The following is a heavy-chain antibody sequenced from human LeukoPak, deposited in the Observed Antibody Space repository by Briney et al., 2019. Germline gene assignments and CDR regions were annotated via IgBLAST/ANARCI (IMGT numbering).Heavy chain of an antibody. Sequence: PSETQSLTCTVSGGSISSSSYYWGWIRQPPGKGLEWIGSIYYSGSTYYNPSLKSRVTISVDTSKNQFSLKLSSVTAADTAVYYCASSYYYDSSGYFRWGQGTLVTVSS. V-gene: IGHV4-39*01. CDR1: GGSISSSSYY. CDR2: IYYSGST. D-gene: IGHD3-22*01. CDR3: ASSYYYDSSGYFR. J-gene: IGHJ4*02.